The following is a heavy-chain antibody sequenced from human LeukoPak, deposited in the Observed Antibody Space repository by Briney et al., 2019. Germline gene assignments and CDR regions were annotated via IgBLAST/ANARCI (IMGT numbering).Heavy chain of an antibody. CDR1: GYTFTGYY. CDR3: ARVASEITIFGVVIYYMDV. J-gene: IGHJ6*03. V-gene: IGHV1-2*02. D-gene: IGHD3-3*01. Sequence: GASVKVSRKASGYTFTGYYMHWVRQAPGQGLEWMGWINPNSGGTNYAQKFQGRVTMTRDTSISTAYMELSRLRSDDTALYYCARVASEITIFGVVIYYMDVWGKGTTVTVSS. CDR2: INPNSGGT.